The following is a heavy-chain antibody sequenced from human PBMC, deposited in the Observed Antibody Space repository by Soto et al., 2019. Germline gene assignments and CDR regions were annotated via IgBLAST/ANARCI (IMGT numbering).Heavy chain of an antibody. V-gene: IGHV4-31*03. CDR3: ARGRRYNWNYGYMDV. J-gene: IGHJ6*03. D-gene: IGHD1-7*01. Sequence: TSETLSLTCTVSGGSISSGGYYWSWIRQHPGKGLEWIGEINYSGSTNYNPSLKSRVTISVDTSKNQFSLKLSSVTAADTAVYYCARGRRYNWNYGYMDVWGKGTTVTVSS. CDR1: GGSISSGGYY. CDR2: INYSGST.